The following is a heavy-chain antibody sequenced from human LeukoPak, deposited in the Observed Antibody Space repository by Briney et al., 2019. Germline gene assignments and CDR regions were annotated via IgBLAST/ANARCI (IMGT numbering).Heavy chain of an antibody. CDR2: ISYDGSNK. CDR1: GFTFSSYG. CDR3: AKAAIRITRVRGDWFDP. J-gene: IGHJ5*02. D-gene: IGHD3-10*01. V-gene: IGHV3-30*18. Sequence: GRSLRLSCAASGFTFSSYGMHWVRQAPGKGLEWVAVISYDGSNKYYADSVKGRFTISRDNSKNTLYLQMNSLRAEDTAVYYCAKAAIRITRVRGDWFDPWGQGTLVSVPS.